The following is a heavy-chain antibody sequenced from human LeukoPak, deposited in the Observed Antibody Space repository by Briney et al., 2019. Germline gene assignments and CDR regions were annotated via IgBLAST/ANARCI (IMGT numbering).Heavy chain of an antibody. Sequence: GASVKVSCKASGYTYTGYYMHWVRQAPGQGLEWMGWINPNSGGTNYAQKLQGRVTMTTDTSTSTAYMELRSLRSDDTAVYYCARAPAHYYGSGSSAWGQGTMVTVSS. CDR2: INPNSGGT. V-gene: IGHV1-2*02. J-gene: IGHJ3*01. D-gene: IGHD3-10*01. CDR1: GYTYTGYY. CDR3: ARAPAHYYGSGSSA.